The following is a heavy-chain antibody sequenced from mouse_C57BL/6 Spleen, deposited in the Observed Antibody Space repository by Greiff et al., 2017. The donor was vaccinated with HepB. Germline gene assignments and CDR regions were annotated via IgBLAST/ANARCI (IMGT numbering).Heavy chain of an antibody. D-gene: IGHD1-1*01. CDR1: GFTFSSYG. Sequence: EVQLQQSGGDLVKPGGSLKLSCAASGFTFSSYGMSWVRQTPDKRLEWVATISSGGSYTYYPDSVKGRFTISRDNAKNTLYLQMSSLKSENTAMYYCARQTFITTVVAGAMDYWGQGTSVTVSS. CDR2: ISSGGSYT. J-gene: IGHJ4*01. CDR3: ARQTFITTVVAGAMDY. V-gene: IGHV5-6*01.